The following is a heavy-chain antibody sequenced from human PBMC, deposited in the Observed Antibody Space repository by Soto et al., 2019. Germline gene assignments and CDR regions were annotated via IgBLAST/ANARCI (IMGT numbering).Heavy chain of an antibody. CDR2: MSYDGSDT. CDR1: GFIFSNNG. CDR3: TIVRVADSALDH. V-gene: IGHV3-30*02. J-gene: IGHJ4*02. Sequence: PGGSLRLSXXGSGFIFSNNGMHWVRQTPGKGLEWVAFMSYDGSDTFYADSVKGRFTISRDNSKNTLFLHMSNLRAEDTAMYYCTIVRVADSALDHWGQGTLVTVSS. D-gene: IGHD3-10*02.